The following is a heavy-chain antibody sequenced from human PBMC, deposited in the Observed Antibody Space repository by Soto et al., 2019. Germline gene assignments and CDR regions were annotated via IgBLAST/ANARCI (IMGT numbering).Heavy chain of an antibody. CDR3: AHRSGYVRAFDI. CDR1: GFSLSRSGVG. Sequence: KESGPTLVKPTQTLTLTCTISGFSLSRSGVGVGWIRQPPGKAPEWLAPIYWDDDKRYSPSLNRRLTITKDTSKDQVVLTMTNVDPVDTATYYCAHRSGYVRAFDIWGQGTMVTVSS. V-gene: IGHV2-5*02. J-gene: IGHJ3*02. CDR2: IYWDDDK. D-gene: IGHD5-12*01.